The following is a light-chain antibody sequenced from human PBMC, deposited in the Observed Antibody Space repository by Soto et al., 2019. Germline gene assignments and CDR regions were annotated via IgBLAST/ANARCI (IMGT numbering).Light chain of an antibody. V-gene: IGLV3-1*01. CDR1: KLGDKY. Sequence: SYELTQPPSVSVSPGQTASITCSGAKLGDKYACWYQQKPGHSPVLVIYQDSKRPSGIPERFSGSNSGNTATLTLSGTQAMDEADYYCQAWDSSGVFGGGTKLTVL. CDR3: QAWDSSGV. J-gene: IGLJ2*01. CDR2: QDS.